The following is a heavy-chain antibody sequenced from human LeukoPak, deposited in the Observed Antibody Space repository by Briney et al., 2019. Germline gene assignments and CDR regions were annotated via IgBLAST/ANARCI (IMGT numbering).Heavy chain of an antibody. Sequence: ASVKVSCKASGYTFTSYYMHWVRQAPGHGLEWMGLISPSGGSTSYAQKVQGRVTMTSDTSTSTVYMELSSLRSEDTAVYYCARARVMATIRPYFDYWGQGTLVTVSS. J-gene: IGHJ4*02. V-gene: IGHV1-46*01. D-gene: IGHD5-24*01. CDR1: GYTFTSYY. CDR3: ARARVMATIRPYFDY. CDR2: ISPSGGST.